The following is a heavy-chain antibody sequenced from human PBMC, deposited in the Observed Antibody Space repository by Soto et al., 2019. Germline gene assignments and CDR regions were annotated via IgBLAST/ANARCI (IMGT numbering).Heavy chain of an antibody. Sequence: GGSLRLSCAASGFSLSTYWMSWVRQAPGRGLEWVATIRQDGGETHYVDYVKGRFSISRDNAMNSLYLQVNSLTAEDTAVYYCARDLAVAGTDYYYGMDVWGQGTTVTVSS. CDR2: IRQDGGET. CDR3: ARDLAVAGTDYYYGMDV. CDR1: GFSLSTYW. J-gene: IGHJ6*02. V-gene: IGHV3-7*01. D-gene: IGHD6-19*01.